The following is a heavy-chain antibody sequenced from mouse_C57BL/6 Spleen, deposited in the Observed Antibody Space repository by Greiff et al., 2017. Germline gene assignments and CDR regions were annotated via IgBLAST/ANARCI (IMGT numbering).Heavy chain of an antibody. Sequence: QQSCKASGYTFTSYWMQWVKQRPGQGLGWIGEIDPSDSYTNYNQKFKGKATLTVDTSSSTAYMQLSSLTSEDSAVYYCARMASGTLYFDYWGQGTTLTVSS. CDR1: GYTFTSYW. CDR2: IDPSDSYT. J-gene: IGHJ2*01. V-gene: IGHV1-50*01. CDR3: ARMASGTLYFDY. D-gene: IGHD4-1*01.